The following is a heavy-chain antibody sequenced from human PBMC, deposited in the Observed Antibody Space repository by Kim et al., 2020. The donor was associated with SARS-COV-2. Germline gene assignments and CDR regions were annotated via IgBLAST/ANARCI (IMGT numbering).Heavy chain of an antibody. J-gene: IGHJ4*02. CDR2: INSDMTSA. Sequence: GGSLRLSCAASGFVFSDWWMHWVRQTPGKGLEWVSRINSDMTSADYADSVKGRFAVSRDNARDTLYLQLHSLRVEDTALYYCVRGSSSGNPAGDYWGPG. V-gene: IGHV3-74*01. CDR1: GFVFSDWW. D-gene: IGHD6-19*01. CDR3: VRGSSSGNPAGDY.